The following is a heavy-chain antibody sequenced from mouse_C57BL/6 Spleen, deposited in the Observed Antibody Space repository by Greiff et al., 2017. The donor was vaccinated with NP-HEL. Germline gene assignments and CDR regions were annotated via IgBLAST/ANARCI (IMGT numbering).Heavy chain of an antibody. Sequence: EVQLQQSGAELVRPGASVKLSCTASGFNIKDDYMHWVKQRPEQGLEWIGWIDPENGDTEYASKFQGKATITADTSANTAYLQLSSLTSEDTAVYYCTTLSTMVPWFAYWGQGTLVTVSA. CDR3: TTLSTMVPWFAY. J-gene: IGHJ3*01. CDR2: IDPENGDT. D-gene: IGHD2-2*01. CDR1: GFNIKDDY. V-gene: IGHV14-4*01.